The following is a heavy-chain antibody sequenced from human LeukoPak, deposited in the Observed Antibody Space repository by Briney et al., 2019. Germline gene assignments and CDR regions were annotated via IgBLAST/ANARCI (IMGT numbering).Heavy chain of an antibody. Sequence: SETLSLTCTVSGGSISSYYWSWIRQPPGKGLEWIGYIYYSVSTNYNPSLKSRVTISVDTSKNQFSLKLSSVTAADTAVYYCARGYSSSWHLYWGQGTLVTVSS. D-gene: IGHD6-13*01. CDR1: GGSISSYY. CDR2: IYYSVST. V-gene: IGHV4-59*01. J-gene: IGHJ4*02. CDR3: ARGYSSSWHLY.